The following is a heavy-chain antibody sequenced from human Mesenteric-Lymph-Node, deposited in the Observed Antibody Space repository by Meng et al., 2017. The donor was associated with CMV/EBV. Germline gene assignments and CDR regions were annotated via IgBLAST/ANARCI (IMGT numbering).Heavy chain of an antibody. V-gene: IGHV4-34*01. D-gene: IGHD3-9*01. CDR2: INHSGST. Sequence: QGQLHQVGGGLLKPSETLSVTCAVYGGSFSGYYWNWIRQSPEKGLEWIGEINHSGSTTYNPSFTSRIIISVDTSTNQISLNMSSVTAADTAVYYCARGSSYDILTGYFDYWGQGALVTVSS. CDR1: GGSFSGYY. J-gene: IGHJ4*02. CDR3: ARGSSYDILTGYFDY.